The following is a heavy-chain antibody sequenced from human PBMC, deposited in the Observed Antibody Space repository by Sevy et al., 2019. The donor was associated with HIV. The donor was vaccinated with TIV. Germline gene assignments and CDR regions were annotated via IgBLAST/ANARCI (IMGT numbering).Heavy chain of an antibody. D-gene: IGHD5-12*01. V-gene: IGHV4-59*01. CDR2: IHYSGRT. CDR1: GGSITTYY. CDR3: AREATGAFDY. Sequence: SETLSLTCTVSGGSITTYYWSWIRQPPGKGLEWIWYIHYSGRTNYNPSLKSRLTISVDTSKNQFSLKLTSVTAADTAVYYCAREATGAFDYWGQGTLVTVSS. J-gene: IGHJ4*02.